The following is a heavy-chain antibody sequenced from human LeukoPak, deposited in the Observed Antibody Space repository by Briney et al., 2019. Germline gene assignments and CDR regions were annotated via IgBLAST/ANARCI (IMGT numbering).Heavy chain of an antibody. Sequence: EASVKVSCKASGYTFTSYYMHWVRQAPGQGLEWMGIINPSGGSTSYAQKFQGRVTMTRDMSTSTVYMELSSLRSEDTAVYYCAKDSLGYDSSGYHPLDYWGQGTLVTVSS. CDR1: GYTFTSYY. V-gene: IGHV1-46*01. J-gene: IGHJ4*02. D-gene: IGHD3-22*01. CDR3: AKDSLGYDSSGYHPLDY. CDR2: INPSGGST.